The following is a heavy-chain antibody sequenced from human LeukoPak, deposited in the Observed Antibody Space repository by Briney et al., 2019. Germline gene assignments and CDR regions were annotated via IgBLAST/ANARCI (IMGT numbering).Heavy chain of an antibody. CDR2: ISAYNGNT. CDR1: GYTFTSYG. J-gene: IGHJ4*02. V-gene: IGHV1-18*01. D-gene: IGHD3-10*01. Sequence: ASVKVSCKASGYTFTSYGISWVRQAPGQGLEWMGWISAYNGNTNYAQKLQGRVTMTTDTSTSTAYMELRSLRSDDTAVYYCARSAGIPYYYGSGIPYDHWGQGTLVTVSS. CDR3: ARSAGIPYYYGSGIPYDH.